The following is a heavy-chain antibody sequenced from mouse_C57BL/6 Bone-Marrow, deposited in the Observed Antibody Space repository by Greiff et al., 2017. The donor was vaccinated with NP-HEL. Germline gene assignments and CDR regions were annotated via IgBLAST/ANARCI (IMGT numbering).Heavy chain of an antibody. V-gene: IGHV5-16*01. CDR1: GFTFSDYY. CDR2: INYDGSST. J-gene: IGHJ2*01. D-gene: IGHD1-1*01. Sequence: EVKLVESEGGLVQPGSSMKLSCTASGFTFSDYYMAWVRQVPEKGLEWVANINYDGSSTYYLDSLKSRFIISRDNAKNMLYLQMSSLKSEDTATYYCAREGGSSYFDYWGQGTTLTVSS. CDR3: AREGGSSYFDY.